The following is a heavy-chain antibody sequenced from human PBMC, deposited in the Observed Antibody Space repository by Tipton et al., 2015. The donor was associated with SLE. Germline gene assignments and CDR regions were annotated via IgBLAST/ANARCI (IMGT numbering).Heavy chain of an antibody. CDR1: GGSFSDYY. D-gene: IGHD3-16*01. V-gene: IGHV4-34*01. CDR2: IYYSGST. Sequence: TLSLTCAVYGGSFSDYYWGWIRQPPGKGLEWIGSIYYSGSTYYNPSLKSRVTISVDTSKNQFSLKLSSVTAADTAVYYCATAEYSFGRFDYWGQGTLVTVSS. CDR3: ATAEYSFGRFDY. J-gene: IGHJ4*02.